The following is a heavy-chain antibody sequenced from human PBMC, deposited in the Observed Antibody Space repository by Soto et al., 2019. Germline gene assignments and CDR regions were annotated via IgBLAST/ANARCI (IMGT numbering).Heavy chain of an antibody. CDR2: IIPILGIA. CDR3: TRDCCSSSCYDYP. D-gene: IGHD2-2*01. J-gene: IGHJ5*02. V-gene: IGHV1-69*08. Sequence: QVQLVQSGAEVKKPGSSVKVSCKASGGTFSSYTISWVRQAPGQGLEWMGRIIPILGIANYAQKLQGRVTFTADTPTCTAYMELSSLRSEDMAVHYCTRDCCSSSCYDYPWGQGTLVTVSS. CDR1: GGTFSSYT.